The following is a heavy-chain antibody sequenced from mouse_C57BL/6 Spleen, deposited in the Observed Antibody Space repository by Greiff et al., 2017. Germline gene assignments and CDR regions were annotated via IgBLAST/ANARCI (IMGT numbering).Heavy chain of an antibody. CDR1: GYAFSSSW. Sequence: QVQLQQSGPELVKPGASVKISCKASGYAFSSSWMNWVKQRPGKGLEWIGRIYPGDGDTNYNGKFKGKATLTADKSSSTAYMQLSSLTSEDSAVYFCARIWDDYYAMDYWGQGTSVTVSS. J-gene: IGHJ4*01. V-gene: IGHV1-82*01. CDR2: IYPGDGDT. D-gene: IGHD4-1*01. CDR3: ARIWDDYYAMDY.